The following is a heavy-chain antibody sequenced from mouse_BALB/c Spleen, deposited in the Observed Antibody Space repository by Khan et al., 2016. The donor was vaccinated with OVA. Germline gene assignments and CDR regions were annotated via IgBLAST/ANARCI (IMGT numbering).Heavy chain of an antibody. CDR3: ARRGYDYGRGALFAY. CDR2: IWSDGST. Sequence: QVQLKQSGPGLVQPSQSLSITCTVSGFSLTNYSVHWVRQSPGKGLEWLGVIWSDGSTDYNAAFISRLTIRKDHSRSQVFFKMNSLQPNDTAIYYCARRGYDYGRGALFAYWGQGTLVTVSA. D-gene: IGHD2-4*01. CDR1: GFSLTNYS. J-gene: IGHJ3*01. V-gene: IGHV2-2*02.